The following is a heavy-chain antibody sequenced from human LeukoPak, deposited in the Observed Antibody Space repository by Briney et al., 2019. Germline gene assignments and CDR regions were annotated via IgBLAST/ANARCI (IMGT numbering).Heavy chain of an antibody. CDR1: GFTFSSYS. Sequence: GGSLRLSCAASGFTFSSYSMYWVRQAPGKGLEWVSSISSGSSYIYYADSVKGRFTISRDNAKNSLYLQMNSLRAEDTALYYCAKDLKQLATYYYYGMDVWGQGTTVTVSS. CDR3: AKDLKQLATYYYYGMDV. D-gene: IGHD6-13*01. V-gene: IGHV3-21*04. CDR2: ISSGSSYI. J-gene: IGHJ6*02.